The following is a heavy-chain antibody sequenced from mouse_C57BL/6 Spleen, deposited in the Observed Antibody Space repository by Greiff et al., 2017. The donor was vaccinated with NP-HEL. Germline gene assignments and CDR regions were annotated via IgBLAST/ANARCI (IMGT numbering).Heavy chain of an antibody. Sequence: VQLQQSGPELVKPGASVKMSCKASGYTFTDYNMHWVKQSHGKSLEWIGYINPNNGGTSYNQKFKGKATLTVNKSSSTAYMELRSLTSEDSAVYYCARGQTAQRYYFDYWGQGTTLTVSS. CDR1: GYTFTDYN. D-gene: IGHD3-2*02. V-gene: IGHV1-22*01. CDR3: ARGQTAQRYYFDY. J-gene: IGHJ2*01. CDR2: INPNNGGT.